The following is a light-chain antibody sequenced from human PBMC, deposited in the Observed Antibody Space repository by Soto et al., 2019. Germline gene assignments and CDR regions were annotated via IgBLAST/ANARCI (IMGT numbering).Light chain of an antibody. CDR3: QQSYSTPPT. CDR2: AAS. Sequence: DIQMTQSPSYLSASVGDRVTITCRASQSISSDLNWYQQKPGKAPKLLIYAASSLQSGVPSRFSGSGTWTDFPLTISSLQPEDFATYYCQQSYSTPPTFCGWTKVEIK. J-gene: IGKJ4*01. CDR1: QSISSD. V-gene: IGKV1-39*01.